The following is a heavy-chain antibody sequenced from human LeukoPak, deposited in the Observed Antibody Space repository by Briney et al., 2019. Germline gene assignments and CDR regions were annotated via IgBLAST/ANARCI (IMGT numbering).Heavy chain of an antibody. CDR1: GFTFGDYA. Sequence: GGSLRLSCTASGFTFGDYAMSWVRQAPGKGLEWVSVIYTGGNTDYADAVKGRFTISRDNSKNTLYLQMNSLRAEDTAVYHCARDRSQYYYDSSGRDAFDIWGQGTMVTVSS. D-gene: IGHD3-22*01. J-gene: IGHJ3*02. V-gene: IGHV3-66*01. CDR3: ARDRSQYYYDSSGRDAFDI. CDR2: IYTGGNT.